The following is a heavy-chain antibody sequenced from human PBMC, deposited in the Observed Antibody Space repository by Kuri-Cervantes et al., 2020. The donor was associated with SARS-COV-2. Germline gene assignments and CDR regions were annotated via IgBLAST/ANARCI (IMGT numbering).Heavy chain of an antibody. CDR2: ISAYNGNT. CDR3: ARDLDSSEPDY. CDR1: GYTFTSYA. D-gene: IGHD6-19*01. V-gene: IGHV1-18*01. J-gene: IGHJ4*02. Sequence: ASVKVSCKASGYTFTSYAMHWVRQAPGQRLEWMGWISAYNGNTNYAQKLQGRVTMTTDTSTSTAYMELRSLRSDDTAVYYCARDLDSSEPDYWGQGTLVTVSS.